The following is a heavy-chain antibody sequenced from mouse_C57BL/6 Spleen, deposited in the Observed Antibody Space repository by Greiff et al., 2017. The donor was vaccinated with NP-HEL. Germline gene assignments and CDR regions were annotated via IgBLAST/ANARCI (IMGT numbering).Heavy chain of an antibody. CDR1: GYTFTSYD. CDR3: AMDGSSPSFAY. J-gene: IGHJ3*01. V-gene: IGHV1-85*01. Sequence: VMLVESGPELVKPGASVKLSCKASGYTFTSYDINWVKQRPGQGLEWIGWIYPRDGSTKYNEKFKGKATLTVDTSSSTAYMELHSLTSEDSAVYFCAMDGSSPSFAYWGQGTLVTVSA. D-gene: IGHD1-1*01. CDR2: IYPRDGST.